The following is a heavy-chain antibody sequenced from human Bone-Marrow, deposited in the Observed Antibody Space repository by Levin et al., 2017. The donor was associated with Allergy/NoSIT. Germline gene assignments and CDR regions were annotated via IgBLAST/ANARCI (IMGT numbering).Heavy chain of an antibody. J-gene: IGHJ5*02. CDR3: AKVTWPLTYGSGSYHPWNWFDP. CDR1: GFTFSSYG. V-gene: IGHV3-30*18. CDR2: ISYDGSNK. D-gene: IGHD3-10*01. Sequence: GGSLRLSCAASGFTFSSYGMHWVRQAPGKGLEWVAVISYDGSNKYYADSVKGRFTISRDNSKNTLYLQMNSLRAEDTAVYYCAKVTWPLTYGSGSYHPWNWFDPWGQGTLVTVSS.